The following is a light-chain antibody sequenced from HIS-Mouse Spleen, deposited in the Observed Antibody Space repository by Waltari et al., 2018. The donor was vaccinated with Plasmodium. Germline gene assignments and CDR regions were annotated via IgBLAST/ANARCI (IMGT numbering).Light chain of an antibody. Sequence: EIVLTQSPGTLSLSPGERATLSCRASQSVSSSYLAWYQQKPGQTPRLLILGASSRATGIPDRFSGSGSGTDFTLTISRLEPEDVAVYYCQQYGSSPITFGQGTRLEIK. CDR3: QQYGSSPIT. V-gene: IGKV3-20*01. CDR1: QSVSSSY. J-gene: IGKJ5*01. CDR2: GAS.